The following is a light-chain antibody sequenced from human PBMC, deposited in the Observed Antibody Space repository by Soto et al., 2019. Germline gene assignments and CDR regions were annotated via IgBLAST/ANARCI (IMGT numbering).Light chain of an antibody. CDR3: QHRSIWPVS. V-gene: IGKV3-11*01. Sequence: IVLTQSPATLSLSPGERATLSCRASQSVGTYLAWYQQKPGQSPRLLMFDVSNRATGIPARFSGSGSGTDFTLTISSLEPEDFGVYYCQHRSIWPVSVGQGTRLEIK. CDR1: QSVGTY. J-gene: IGKJ5*01. CDR2: DVS.